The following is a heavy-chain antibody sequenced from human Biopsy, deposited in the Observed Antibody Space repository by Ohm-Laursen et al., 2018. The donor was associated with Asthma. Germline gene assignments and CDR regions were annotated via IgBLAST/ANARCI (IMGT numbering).Heavy chain of an antibody. D-gene: IGHD6-13*01. CDR3: ARGSSSWHHGPFHYYYGLDV. CDR1: GGYMRSGNYY. CDR2: IYYSGTT. Sequence: PGTLSLTWRLSSGSGGYMRSGNYYWGWIRQPPGKGLEWIGSIYYSGTTYYNPSLESRVTVSADTSKNQFSLKLTSVTAADTAVYYCARGSSSWHHGPFHYYYGLDVWGQGTTATVSS. J-gene: IGHJ6*02. V-gene: IGHV4-39*01.